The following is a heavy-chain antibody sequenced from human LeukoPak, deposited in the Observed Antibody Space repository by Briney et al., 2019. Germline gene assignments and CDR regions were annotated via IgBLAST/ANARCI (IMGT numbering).Heavy chain of an antibody. CDR1: GFTFSSYA. V-gene: IGHV3-23*01. Sequence: GGSLRLSCAASGFTFSSYAMSWVRQAPGKGLEWVSAISGSGGSTYYADSVKGRFTISRDNSKNPLYLQMNSLRAEDTAVYYCAKDQGGLMVRGVINYYYYYGMDVWGQGTTVTVSS. D-gene: IGHD3-10*01. CDR3: AKDQGGLMVRGVINYYYYYGMDV. J-gene: IGHJ6*02. CDR2: ISGSGGST.